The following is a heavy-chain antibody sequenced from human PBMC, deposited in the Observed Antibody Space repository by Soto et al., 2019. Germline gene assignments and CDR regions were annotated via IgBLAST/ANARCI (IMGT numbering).Heavy chain of an antibody. CDR2: IIPIFGTA. Sequence: SVKVSCKASGGTFSSYAISWVRQAPGQGLEWMGGIIPIFGTANYAQKFQGRATITADESTSTAYMELSSLRSEDTAVYYSARDLYYDSSGYHDAFDIWGQGTMVTVSS. V-gene: IGHV1-69*13. J-gene: IGHJ3*02. CDR3: ARDLYYDSSGYHDAFDI. CDR1: GGTFSSYA. D-gene: IGHD3-22*01.